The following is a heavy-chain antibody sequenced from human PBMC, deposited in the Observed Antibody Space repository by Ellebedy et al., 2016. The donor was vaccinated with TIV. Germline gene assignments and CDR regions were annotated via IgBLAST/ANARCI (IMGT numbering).Heavy chain of an antibody. Sequence: PGGSLRLSCAVSGLTFSSHGMSWVRQAPGKGLEWVSGLTASGDSTYYADSVKGRFTISRDNSKNTLYLLMNSLRVEDTAVYYGVVTGWRGGTIVPFTYWGQGSLVTVSS. J-gene: IGHJ4*02. CDR3: VVTGWRGGTIVPFTY. CDR2: LTASGDST. V-gene: IGHV3-23*01. D-gene: IGHD2-21*02. CDR1: GLTFSSHG.